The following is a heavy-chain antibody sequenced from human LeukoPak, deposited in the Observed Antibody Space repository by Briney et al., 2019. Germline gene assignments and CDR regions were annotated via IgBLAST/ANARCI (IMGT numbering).Heavy chain of an antibody. J-gene: IGHJ4*02. CDR3: ARVLFGGVIANFDY. V-gene: IGHV3-11*04. Sequence: PGGSLRLSCAASGFTFSDYYMSWIRQAPGKGLEWVSYISYSGDTIYYADSVKGRFTVSRDNVKNSLYLQMNSLRAEDTAVYYCARVLFGGVIANFDYWGQGTLVTVSS. CDR1: GFTFSDYY. D-gene: IGHD3-16*02. CDR2: ISYSGDTI.